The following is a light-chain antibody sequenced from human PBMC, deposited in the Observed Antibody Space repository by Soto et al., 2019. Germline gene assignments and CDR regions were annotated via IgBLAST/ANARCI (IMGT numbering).Light chain of an antibody. CDR1: SSNVGFNA. V-gene: IGLV1-47*02. J-gene: IGLJ3*02. CDR2: GNS. Sequence: QSVLTQPPSASGAPGQRVTLSCVGGSSNVGFNAVNWYQQLPGAAPKLLMHGNSQRPSGVPDRFSGSKSGTSASLAIIGLRTEDEADCFCAAWDDSLRGVVFGGGAKLTVL. CDR3: AAWDDSLRGVV.